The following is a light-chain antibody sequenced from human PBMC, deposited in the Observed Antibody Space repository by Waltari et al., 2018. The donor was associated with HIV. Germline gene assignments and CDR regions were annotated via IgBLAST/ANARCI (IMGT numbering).Light chain of an antibody. CDR2: EVF. V-gene: IGLV2-8*01. J-gene: IGLJ2*01. CDR1: ASDVGAYNY. Sequence: QSALTQPHSASGSPGQSVTISCTGKASDVGAYNYVSWYQQHPGKPPKLILYEVFKRPPGVLDRFSGAKSGNTASRTVSGLQAEDEANYYCASYAGRNTLVFGGGTKLTVL. CDR3: ASYAGRNTLV.